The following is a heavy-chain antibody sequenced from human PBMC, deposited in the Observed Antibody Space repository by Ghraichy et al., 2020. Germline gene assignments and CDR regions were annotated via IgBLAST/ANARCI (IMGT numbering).Heavy chain of an antibody. J-gene: IGHJ6*02. CDR3: AKDPYSNYNYYYYGMDV. V-gene: IGHV3-30*18. CDR1: GFTFSSYG. CDR2: ISYDGSNK. Sequence: GGSLRLSCAASGFTFSSYGMHWVRQAPGKGLDWVAVISYDGSNKYYADSVKGRFTISRDNSKNTLYLQMNSLRVEDTAVYYCAKDPYSNYNYYYYGMDVWGQGTTVTVFS. D-gene: IGHD4-11*01.